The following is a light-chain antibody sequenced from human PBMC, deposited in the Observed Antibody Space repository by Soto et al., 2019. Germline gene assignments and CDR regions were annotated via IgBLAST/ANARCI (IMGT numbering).Light chain of an antibody. CDR3: QQYNNWPWT. Sequence: EIVMTQSPATLSVSPGGRVTLSCRASQSVNSNLAWYQQKPGQAPRLLIHGASTRAPGIPAGFSGTGSGTEFTLTISSLQSEDFAVYYCQQYNNWPWTFGQGTKVEIE. CDR2: GAS. V-gene: IGKV3-15*01. J-gene: IGKJ1*01. CDR1: QSVNSN.